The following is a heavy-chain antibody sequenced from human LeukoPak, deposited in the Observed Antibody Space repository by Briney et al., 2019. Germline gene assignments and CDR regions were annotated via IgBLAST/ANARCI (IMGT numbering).Heavy chain of an antibody. D-gene: IGHD6-13*01. J-gene: IGHJ4*02. CDR3: ARVSMAAAGRIDY. V-gene: IGHV4-39*07. Sequence: SETLSLTCTVSGGSISSSSYYWGWIRQPPGKGLEWIGSIYYSGSTYYNPSLKSRVTISVDTSKNQFSLKLSSVTAADTAVYYCARVSMAAAGRIDYWGQGTLVTVPS. CDR1: GGSISSSSYY. CDR2: IYYSGST.